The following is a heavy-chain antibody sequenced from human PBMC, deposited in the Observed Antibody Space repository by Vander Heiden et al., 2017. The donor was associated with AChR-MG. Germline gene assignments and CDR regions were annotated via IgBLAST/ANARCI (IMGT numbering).Heavy chain of an antibody. CDR3: ARRSFEYSSSYNWFDP. V-gene: IGHV3-7*01. CDR1: KFPFSRYW. Sequence: EVQLVDSGGGLVQPGGSLRLSCAAPKFPFSRYWMSWVRQAPGKGLEWVANINQDGSEKYYVDSVKGRFTISRDNAKNSVYLQMNSLTAEDTAVYFCARRSFEYSSSYNWFDPWGQGTLVTVSS. CDR2: INQDGSEK. D-gene: IGHD6-6*01. J-gene: IGHJ5*02.